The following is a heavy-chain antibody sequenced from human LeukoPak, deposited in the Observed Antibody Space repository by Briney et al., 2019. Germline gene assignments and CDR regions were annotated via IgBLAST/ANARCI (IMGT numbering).Heavy chain of an antibody. CDR3: AREAPPSYGSGSYSSPPFDY. CDR2: MNPNSGNT. CDR1: GYTFTSYD. D-gene: IGHD3-10*01. Sequence: ASVKVSCKASGYTFTSYDINWVRQATGQGLEWMGWMNPNSGNTGYAQKFQGRVTMTRNTSISTAYMELSSLRSEDTAVYYCAREAPPSYGSGSYSSPPFDYWGQGTLVTVSS. J-gene: IGHJ4*02. V-gene: IGHV1-8*01.